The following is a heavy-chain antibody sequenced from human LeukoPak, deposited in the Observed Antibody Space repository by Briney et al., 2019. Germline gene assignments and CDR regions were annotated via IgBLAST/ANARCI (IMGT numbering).Heavy chain of an antibody. CDR2: IYYSGST. V-gene: IGHV4-31*03. CDR1: GGSISSDDYY. D-gene: IGHD5-18*01. J-gene: IGHJ4*02. CDR3: ARAETPRNSYGYLDY. Sequence: SQTLSLTCTVSGGSISSDDYYGSWIRQHPGKGLEWIGYIYYSGSTYYNPSLKSRVAISIDTSKNQFSLKLSSVTAADTAVYYCARAETPRNSYGYLDYWGQGTLVTVSS.